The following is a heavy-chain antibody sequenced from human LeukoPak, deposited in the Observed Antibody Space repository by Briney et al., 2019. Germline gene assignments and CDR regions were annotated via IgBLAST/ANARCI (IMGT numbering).Heavy chain of an antibody. CDR3: ARDRCSGGSCYAYYYGMDV. J-gene: IGHJ6*02. CDR2: IIPILGIA. D-gene: IGHD2-15*01. V-gene: IGHV1-69*04. CDR1: GGTFSSYA. Sequence: SVKVSCKASGGTFSSYAISWVRQAPGQGLEWMGRIIPILGIANYAQKFQGRVTITADKSTSTAYMELSSLRSEDTAVYYCARDRCSGGSCYAYYYGMDVWGQGTTVTVSS.